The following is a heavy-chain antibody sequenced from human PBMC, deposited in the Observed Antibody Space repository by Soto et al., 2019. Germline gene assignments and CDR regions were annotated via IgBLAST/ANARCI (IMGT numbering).Heavy chain of an antibody. Sequence: SETLSLTCTVSRGSINSGDYFWSWIRQPPGKGLEWIGYIYYSGTTYYNPSLKSRVTISVDTPKNYFSLKLSSVTAADTAVYFCGRAGRRDGNSSPGRFDTWGQGIVVNVSX. D-gene: IGHD1-26*01. CDR2: IYYSGTT. V-gene: IGHV4-30-4*01. J-gene: IGHJ5*02. CDR3: GRAGRRDGNSSPGRFDT. CDR1: RGSINSGDYF.